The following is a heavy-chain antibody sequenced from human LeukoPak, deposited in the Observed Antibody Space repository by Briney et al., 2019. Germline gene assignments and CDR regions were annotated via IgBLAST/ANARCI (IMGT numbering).Heavy chain of an antibody. D-gene: IGHD5-24*01. CDR3: ARVNGDGYNPFDY. Sequence: SETLSLTCTVSGGSISSYYWSWIRQPPGKGLEWIGYIYYSGSTNYNPSLKSRVTTSVDTSKNQFSLKLSSVTAADTAVYYCARVNGDGYNPFDYWGQGTLVTVSS. V-gene: IGHV4-59*01. CDR1: GGSISSYY. CDR2: IYYSGST. J-gene: IGHJ4*02.